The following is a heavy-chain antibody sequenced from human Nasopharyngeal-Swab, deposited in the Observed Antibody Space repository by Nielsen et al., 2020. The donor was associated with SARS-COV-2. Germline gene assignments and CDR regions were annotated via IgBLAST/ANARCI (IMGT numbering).Heavy chain of an antibody. CDR1: GYSFTSYW. CDR2: IYPGDSDT. D-gene: IGHD5-18*01. Sequence: GGSLRLSCKGSGYSFTSYWIGWVRQMPGKGLEWMGIIYPGDSDTRYSPSFQGQVTISADKSVSTAYLQWSSLKASDTAMYYCARSGYSYGFPDYWGQGTLVTVSS. CDR3: ARSGYSYGFPDY. J-gene: IGHJ4*02. V-gene: IGHV5-51*01.